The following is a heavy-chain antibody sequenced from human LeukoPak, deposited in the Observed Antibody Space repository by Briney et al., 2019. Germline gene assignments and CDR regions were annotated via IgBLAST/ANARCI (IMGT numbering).Heavy chain of an antibody. Sequence: WASVKVSCKASGYTFTGYYMHWVRQAPGQGLEWMGWINPNSGGTNYAQKFQGRVTMTRDTSISTAYMELSRLRSDDTAVYYCARVVTGGQFAALSSWGYYMDVWGKGTTVTISS. CDR3: ARVVTGGQFAALSSWGYYMDV. CDR2: INPNSGGT. V-gene: IGHV1-2*02. D-gene: IGHD1-14*01. CDR1: GYTFTGYY. J-gene: IGHJ6*03.